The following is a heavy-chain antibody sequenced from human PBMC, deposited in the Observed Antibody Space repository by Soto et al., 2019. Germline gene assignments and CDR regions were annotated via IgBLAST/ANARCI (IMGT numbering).Heavy chain of an antibody. CDR2: ISNDGTNT. V-gene: IGHV3-30-3*02. Sequence: PGGSLRLSCVASGFTFSSYALHWVRQAPGKGLEWVALISNDGTNTFYADSVKGRMTVSRDKAEKTMYLQMNSLTAEDTAVYYCAKGLRFMEHWGQGTVVTVSS. CDR1: GFTFSSYA. CDR3: AKGLRFMEH. J-gene: IGHJ1*01. D-gene: IGHD1-1*01.